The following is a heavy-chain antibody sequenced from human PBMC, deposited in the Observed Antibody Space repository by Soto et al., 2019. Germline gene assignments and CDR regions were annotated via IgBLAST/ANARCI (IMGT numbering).Heavy chain of an antibody. CDR2: IYTSGST. CDR1: GGSISSYY. Sequence: SETLSLTCTVSGGSISSYYWSWIRQPAGKGLEWIGRIYTSGSTNYNPSLKSRVTMSVDTSKNQFSLKLSSVTAADTAVYYCARDRDFWSGRNWFDPWGQGTLVTVSS. CDR3: ARDRDFWSGRNWFDP. D-gene: IGHD3-3*01. V-gene: IGHV4-4*07. J-gene: IGHJ5*02.